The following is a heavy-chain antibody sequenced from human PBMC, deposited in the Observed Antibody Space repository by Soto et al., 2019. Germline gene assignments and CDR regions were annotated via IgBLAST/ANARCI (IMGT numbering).Heavy chain of an antibody. CDR3: PRLYYGDALDI. V-gene: IGHV1-69*13. Sequence: SVKVSCKASGGTFSSYAISWVRQAPGQGLEWMGGIIPIFGTANYAQKFQGRVTITADESTSTAYMELSSLRSEDTAAYYCPRLYYGDALDIWGQGTMVTVSS. D-gene: IGHD3-16*01. CDR1: GGTFSSYA. CDR2: IIPIFGTA. J-gene: IGHJ3*02.